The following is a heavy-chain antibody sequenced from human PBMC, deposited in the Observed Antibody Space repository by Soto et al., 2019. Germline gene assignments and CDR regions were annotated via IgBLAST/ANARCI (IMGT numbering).Heavy chain of an antibody. D-gene: IGHD2-21*02. J-gene: IGHJ4*02. CDR1: GFTFSSYG. CDR2: ISYDGSNK. CDR3: AKEVAYCGGDCYYFDY. Sequence: QVQLVESGGGVVQPGRSLRLSCAASGFTFSSYGMHWVRQAPGKGLEWVAVISYDGSNKYYADSVKGRFTISRDNSKNTRYLQMNSLRAEDTAVYYCAKEVAYCGGDCYYFDYWGQGTLVTVSS. V-gene: IGHV3-30*18.